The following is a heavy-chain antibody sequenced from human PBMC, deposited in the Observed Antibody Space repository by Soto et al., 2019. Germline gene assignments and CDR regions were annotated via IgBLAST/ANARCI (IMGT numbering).Heavy chain of an antibody. Sequence: EVQLLESGGGLVQPGGSLRLSCAASGFTFSSYAMSWDRQAPGKGLEWVSAISGSGGSTYYADSVKGRFTISRDNSKNTLYLQMNSLRAEDTAVYYCAKGDCSGGSCHNPDNYYYYGMDVWGQGTTVTVSS. CDR2: ISGSGGST. V-gene: IGHV3-23*01. CDR1: GFTFSSYA. D-gene: IGHD2-15*01. CDR3: AKGDCSGGSCHNPDNYYYYGMDV. J-gene: IGHJ6*02.